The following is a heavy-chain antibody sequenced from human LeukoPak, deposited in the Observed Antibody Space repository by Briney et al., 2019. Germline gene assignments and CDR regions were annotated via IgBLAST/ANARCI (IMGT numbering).Heavy chain of an antibody. D-gene: IGHD3-22*01. CDR2: ISAYNGNT. V-gene: IGHV1-18*04. Sequence: GASVKVSCKASGYTFTSYYMHWVRQAPGQGLEWMGWISAYNGNTNYAQKLQGRVTTTTDTSTSTAYMELRSLRSDDTAVYYCASGEDSSGYYYYWGQGTLVTVSS. J-gene: IGHJ4*02. CDR1: GYTFTSYY. CDR3: ASGEDSSGYYYY.